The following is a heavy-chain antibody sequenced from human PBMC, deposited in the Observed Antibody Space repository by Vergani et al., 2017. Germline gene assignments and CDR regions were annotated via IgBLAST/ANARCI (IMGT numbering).Heavy chain of an antibody. CDR2: ISSSSSYI. J-gene: IGHJ6*03. CDR1: GFTFSSYS. D-gene: IGHD2-15*01. Sequence: EVQLVESGGGLVKPGGSPRLSCAASGFTFSSYSMNWVRQAPGKGLEWVSSISSSSSYIYYADSVKGRFTISRDNAKNSLYLQMNSLRAEDTAVYYCARDYRGGYYYYMDVWGKGTTVTVSS. CDR3: ARDYRGGYYYYMDV. V-gene: IGHV3-21*01.